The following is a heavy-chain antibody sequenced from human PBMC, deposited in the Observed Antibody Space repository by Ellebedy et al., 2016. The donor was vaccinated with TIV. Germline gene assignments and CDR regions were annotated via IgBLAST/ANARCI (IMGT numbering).Heavy chain of an antibody. V-gene: IGHV3-30-3*01. CDR2: ISYDGSNK. D-gene: IGHD3-3*01. J-gene: IGHJ4*02. CDR1: GFTFSSYA. Sequence: GGSLRLSXAASGFTFSSYAMHWVHQAPGKGLEWVAVISYDGSNKYYADSVKGRFTIPRDNSKNTLYLQMNSLRAEDTAVYYCARESYDFWSGYYSQYYFDYWGQGTLVTVSS. CDR3: ARESYDFWSGYYSQYYFDY.